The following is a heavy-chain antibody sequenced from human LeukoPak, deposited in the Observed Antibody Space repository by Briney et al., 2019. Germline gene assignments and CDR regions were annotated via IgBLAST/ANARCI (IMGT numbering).Heavy chain of an antibody. V-gene: IGHV3-23*01. D-gene: IGHD6-13*01. CDR3: AKSFGPVIAAAGTGAD. CDR2: ISGSGVNT. CDR1: GFSLSSYN. J-gene: IGHJ4*02. Sequence: LPGGSLRLSCVASGFSLSSYNMNWVRQAPGKGLEWVSVISGSGVNTYYADSVTGRFTISRDNSKNTLYLQMNSLRAEDTAVYYCAKSFGPVIAAAGTGADWGQGILVTVSS.